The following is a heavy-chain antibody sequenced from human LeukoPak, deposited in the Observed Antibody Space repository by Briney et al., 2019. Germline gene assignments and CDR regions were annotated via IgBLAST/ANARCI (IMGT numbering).Heavy chain of an antibody. CDR3: ARDGGDIVVVPAADYYYYGMDV. CDR2: ISYDGSNK. J-gene: IGHJ6*04. CDR1: GFTFSSYA. Sequence: GRSLRLSCAASGFTFSSYAMHWVRQAPGKGLEWVAVISYDGSNKYYADSVKGRFTISRDNSKNTLYLQMNSLRAEDTAVYYCARDGGDIVVVPAADYYYYGMDVWAKGPRSPSPQ. V-gene: IGHV3-30*04. D-gene: IGHD2-2*01.